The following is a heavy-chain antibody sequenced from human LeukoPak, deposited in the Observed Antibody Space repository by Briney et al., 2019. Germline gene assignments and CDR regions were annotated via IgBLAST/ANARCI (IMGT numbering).Heavy chain of an antibody. CDR1: GYSFTSYW. D-gene: IGHD3-10*01. CDR2: IYPGDSDT. V-gene: IGHV5-51*01. CDR3: ARYFREITMVRGVPLRFDP. J-gene: IGHJ5*02. Sequence: GESLKISCKGPGYSFTSYWIGWVRQMPGKGLEWMGIIYPGDSDTRYSPSFQGQVTISADKSISTAYLQWSSLKASDTAMYYCARYFREITMVRGVPLRFDPWGQGTLVTVSS.